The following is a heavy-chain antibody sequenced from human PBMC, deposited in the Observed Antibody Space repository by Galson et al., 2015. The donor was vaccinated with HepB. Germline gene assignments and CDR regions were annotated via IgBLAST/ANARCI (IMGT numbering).Heavy chain of an antibody. D-gene: IGHD2-8*01. J-gene: IGHJ5*02. CDR3: ARDPGLYVIT. V-gene: IGHV1-2*02. CDR1: GYTFTGYY. CDR2: INPNSGDT. Sequence: SVKVSCKASGYTFTGYYLHWVRQAPGQGLEWMGWINPNSGDTNYAQNFQGRVTLTRDTSISTAYMELSRLRSDDTAVYYCARDPGLYVITWGQGTLVTVSS.